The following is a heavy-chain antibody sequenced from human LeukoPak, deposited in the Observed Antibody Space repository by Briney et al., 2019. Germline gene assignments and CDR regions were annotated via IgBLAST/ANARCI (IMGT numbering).Heavy chain of an antibody. CDR2: ISWNSGSV. J-gene: IGHJ6*02. CDR1: GFTFDDYA. V-gene: IGHV3-9*01. Sequence: GRSLRLSCAASGFTFDDYAMHWVRPAPGKGLEWVSGISWNSGSVGYADSVKGRFTISRDNAKNSLYLQMNSLRAEDTALYYCAKDRAAYYYYGMDVWGQGTTVTVSS. CDR3: AKDRAAYYYYGMDV. D-gene: IGHD6-25*01.